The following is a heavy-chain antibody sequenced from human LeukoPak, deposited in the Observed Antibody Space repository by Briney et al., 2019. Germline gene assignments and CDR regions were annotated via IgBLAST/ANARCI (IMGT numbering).Heavy chain of an antibody. Sequence: GASVKVSCKASGYTFTSYYMHWVRQAPGQGLEWMGIINPSGGSTSYAQKFQGRVTMTRDPSTSTVYMELSSLRSEDTAVYYCARTSGIAVAGHKYYFDYWGQGTLVTVSS. D-gene: IGHD6-19*01. V-gene: IGHV1-46*01. CDR1: GYTFTSYY. CDR3: ARTSGIAVAGHKYYFDY. J-gene: IGHJ4*02. CDR2: INPSGGST.